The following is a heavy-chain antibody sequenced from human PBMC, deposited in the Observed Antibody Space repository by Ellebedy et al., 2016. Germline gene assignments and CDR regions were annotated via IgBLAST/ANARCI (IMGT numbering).Heavy chain of an antibody. CDR2: ISGSGGST. Sequence: GESLKISXAASGFTFSSYAMSWVRQAPGKGLEWVSAISGSGGSTYYADSVKGRFTISRDNSKNTLYLQMNSLRAEDTAVYYCARDGYYYGSGKGWFDPWGQGTLVTVSS. CDR1: GFTFSSYA. J-gene: IGHJ5*02. D-gene: IGHD3-10*01. CDR3: ARDGYYYGSGKGWFDP. V-gene: IGHV3-23*01.